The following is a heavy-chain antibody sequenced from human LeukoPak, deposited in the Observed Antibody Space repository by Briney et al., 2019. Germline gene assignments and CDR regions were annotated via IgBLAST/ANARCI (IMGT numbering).Heavy chain of an antibody. CDR3: ARSAPYYDFWTGYYAALYYMDV. D-gene: IGHD3-3*01. CDR2: IYYSGST. CDR1: GGSISSYY. V-gene: IGHV4-59*01. J-gene: IGHJ6*03. Sequence: ASETLSLTCTVSGGSISSYYWSWIRQPPGKGLEWIGYIYYSGSTNYNPSLKSRVTISVDTSKNQFSLKLRSVPAADTAVYYCARSAPYYDFWTGYYAALYYMDVWGKGPTVTVSS.